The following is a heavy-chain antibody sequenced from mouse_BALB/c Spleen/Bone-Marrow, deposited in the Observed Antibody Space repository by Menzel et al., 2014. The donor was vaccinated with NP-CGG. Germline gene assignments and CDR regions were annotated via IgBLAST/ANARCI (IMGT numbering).Heavy chain of an antibody. D-gene: IGHD1-1*01. CDR1: GFNIKDTY. CDR2: IDPANGNT. Sequence: EVQLQESGAELVKPGASVKLSCTASGFNIKDTYIHWVKQRPEQGLEWIGRIDPANGNTKYDPKFQGKATITTETSSNTAYLQLSRLTSEDTAVYYCASYYYGRSSFACWGQGTLVTVSA. V-gene: IGHV14-3*02. J-gene: IGHJ3*01. CDR3: ASYYYGRSSFAC.